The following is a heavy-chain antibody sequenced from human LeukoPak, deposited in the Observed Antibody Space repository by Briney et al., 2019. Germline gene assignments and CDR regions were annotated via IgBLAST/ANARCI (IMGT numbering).Heavy chain of an antibody. J-gene: IGHJ4*02. CDR2: INHSGST. CDR3: ARLQTYSGYEDFDH. CDR1: GTSFSDSY. D-gene: IGHD5-12*01. V-gene: IGHV4-34*01. Sequence: SETLSLTCAVYGTSFSDSYCSWIRKSPGKGLEWIGEINHSGSTNYNPSLKSRVAISIYTSKNQFSLRLTSVTAADTAVYYCARLQTYSGYEDFDHWGQGTLVTVSS.